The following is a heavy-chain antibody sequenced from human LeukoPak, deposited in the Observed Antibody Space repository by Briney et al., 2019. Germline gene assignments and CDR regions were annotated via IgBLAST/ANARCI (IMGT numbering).Heavy chain of an antibody. CDR1: GFTFRSHW. J-gene: IGHJ4*02. CDR3: AKDRVCSGGSCYFDY. Sequence: GGSLRLSCAAYGFTFRSHWMHWVRQPPGKGLEWVSGISDGGGGTSYADSVKGRFTISRDNSQSTLYLQMNSLRAEDTAVYYCAKDRVCSGGSCYFDYWGQGTLVIVSP. D-gene: IGHD2-15*01. CDR2: ISDGGGGT. V-gene: IGHV3-23*01.